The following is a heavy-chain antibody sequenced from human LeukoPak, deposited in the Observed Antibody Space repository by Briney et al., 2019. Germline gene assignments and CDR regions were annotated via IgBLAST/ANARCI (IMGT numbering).Heavy chain of an antibody. CDR3: AKGGYCSSTSCYVGWFDP. J-gene: IGHJ5*02. D-gene: IGHD2-2*01. CDR1: GFXFSSYV. V-gene: IGHV3-23*01. CDR2: ISGGGGST. Sequence: PGGSLRLSCAASGFXFSSYVINRVRQAPGKGLEWVSVISGGGGSTYYADSVKGRFTISRDNSKNTLFLQMNSLRAEDTAVYYCAKGGYCSSTSCYVGWFDPWGQGTLVTVSS.